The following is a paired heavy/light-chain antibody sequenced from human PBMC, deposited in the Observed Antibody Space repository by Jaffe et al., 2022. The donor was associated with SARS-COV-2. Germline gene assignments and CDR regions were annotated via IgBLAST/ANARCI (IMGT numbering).Light chain of an antibody. V-gene: IGKV2-30*02. J-gene: IGKJ1*01. CDR1: QSLVHSNGHSY. CDR2: EVS. CDR3: MQGTQWPPT. Sequence: DVVMTQSPSSLPVTPGQPASISCRASQSLVHSNGHSYLTWFQQRPGQSPRRLFYEVSNRDSGVPDRFSGSGSGTDFTLKISRVEAEDVGVYYCMQGTQWPPTFGQGTKVEIK.
Heavy chain of an antibody. D-gene: IGHD3-10*01. V-gene: IGHV3-7*03. CDR2: INPDGSDT. CDR3: ARDPSYGAVDY. CDR1: AFIFTHHY. J-gene: IGHJ4*02. Sequence: EVQLVESGGNLVQPGGSLRLSCAVPAFIFTHHYLAWVRQAPGKGLEWVANINPDGSDTYYVDSVKGRFTISRDNPKNSLYLQMNNLRADDTAVYYCARDPSYGAVDYWGQGTLVIVSS.